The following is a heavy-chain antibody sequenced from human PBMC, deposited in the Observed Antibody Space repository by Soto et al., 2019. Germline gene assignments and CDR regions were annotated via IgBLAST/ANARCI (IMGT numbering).Heavy chain of an antibody. CDR1: GYSFTSYA. CDR2: INTNTGNP. CDR3: AVDLYYYGSGSYYT. V-gene: IGHV7-4-1*01. J-gene: IGHJ5*02. D-gene: IGHD3-10*01. Sequence: SVKVSRKASGYSFTSYAMNWVRLTPGQGLEWMGWINTNTGNPTYAQGFTGRFVFSLDTSVSTAYLQICSLKAEDTAVYYCAVDLYYYGSGSYYTWGQGTLVTVSS.